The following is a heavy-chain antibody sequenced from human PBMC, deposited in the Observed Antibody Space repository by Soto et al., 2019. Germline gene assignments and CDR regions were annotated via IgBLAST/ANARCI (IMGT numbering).Heavy chain of an antibody. D-gene: IGHD2-2*01. Sequence: SETLSLTCTVSGGSISSYYWSWIRQSPGKGLEWIGYTHDSGSTNYNPSLKSRVTMSVDTSKNQFSLKLSSVTAADTAVYYCARVPDRWGQGTLVTVSS. CDR1: GGSISSYY. V-gene: IGHV4-59*08. CDR3: ARVPDR. CDR2: THDSGST. J-gene: IGHJ5*02.